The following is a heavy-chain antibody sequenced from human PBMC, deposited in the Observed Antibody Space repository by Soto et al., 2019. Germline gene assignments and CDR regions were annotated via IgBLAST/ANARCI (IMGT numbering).Heavy chain of an antibody. J-gene: IGHJ3*02. Sequence: NPSETLSLTCTVSGGSISSYYWSWIRQPPGKGLEWIGYIYYSGSTNYNPSLKSRVTISVDTSKNQFSLKLSSVTAADTAVYYCASVNSRDGYNYSDAFDIWGQGTMVTVSS. V-gene: IGHV4-59*01. CDR1: GGSISSYY. CDR2: IYYSGST. D-gene: IGHD5-12*01. CDR3: ASVNSRDGYNYSDAFDI.